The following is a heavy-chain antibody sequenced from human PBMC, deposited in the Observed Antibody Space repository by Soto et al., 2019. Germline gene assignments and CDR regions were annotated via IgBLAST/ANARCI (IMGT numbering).Heavy chain of an antibody. Sequence: EVQLLESGGGLVEPGGSRRLSCAASGFTFSSYTMSWVRQAPGKGLEWVSTISGSGSSTYSAASVKGRFTISRDNSKNTLHLKRNSLRVEDTALYCCAKEWGTDYWGQGTLVTVSS. CDR2: ISGSGSST. J-gene: IGHJ4*02. CDR3: AKEWGTDY. V-gene: IGHV3-23*01. CDR1: GFTFSSYT. D-gene: IGHD7-27*01.